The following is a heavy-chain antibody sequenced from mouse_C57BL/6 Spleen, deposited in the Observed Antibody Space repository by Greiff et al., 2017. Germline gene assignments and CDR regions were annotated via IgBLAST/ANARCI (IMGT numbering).Heavy chain of an antibody. V-gene: IGHV1-80*01. CDR1: GYAFSSYW. CDR3: ARGGYDGYPYWYFDV. J-gene: IGHJ1*03. Sequence: QVQLQQSGAELVKPGASVKISCKASGYAFSSYWMNWVKQRPGKGLEWIGQIYPGDGDTNYNGKFKGKATLTADKSSSTAYMQLSSLTSEDSAVYFCARGGYDGYPYWYFDVWGTGTTVTVSS. D-gene: IGHD2-3*01. CDR2: IYPGDGDT.